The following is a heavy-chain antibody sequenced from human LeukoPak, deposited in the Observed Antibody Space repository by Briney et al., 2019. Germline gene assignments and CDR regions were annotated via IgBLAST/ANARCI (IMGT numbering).Heavy chain of an antibody. CDR1: GGSISSYY. CDR2: IYYSGST. J-gene: IGHJ4*02. CDR3: ARDPGF. Sequence: QTSETLSLTCTVSGGSISSYYWSWIRQPPGKGLEWIGYIYYSGSTYYNPSLKSRATISVDTSKNQFSLKLSSVTAADTAVYYCARDPGFWGQGTLVTVSS. V-gene: IGHV4-59*12.